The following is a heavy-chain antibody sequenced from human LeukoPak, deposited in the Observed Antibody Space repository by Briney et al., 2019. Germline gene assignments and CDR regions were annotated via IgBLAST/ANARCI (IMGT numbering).Heavy chain of an antibody. J-gene: IGHJ5*02. D-gene: IGHD3-10*01. CDR1: GFTFDDYT. Sequence: PGGSLRLSCAASGFTFDDYTMHWVRQAPGKGLEWVSLITWDGGSTYYADSVKGRFTISRDNSKNSLYLQMNSLRTEDTALYYCAKDYSKTSYYGSGTYYRPNWFDPWGQGTLVTVSS. CDR3: AKDYSKTSYYGSGTYYRPNWFDP. V-gene: IGHV3-43*01. CDR2: ITWDGGST.